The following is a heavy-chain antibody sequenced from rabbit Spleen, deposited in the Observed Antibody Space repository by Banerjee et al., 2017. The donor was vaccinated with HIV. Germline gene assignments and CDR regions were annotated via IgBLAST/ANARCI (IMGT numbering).Heavy chain of an antibody. CDR2: IDTGSSGFT. Sequence: QSLEESGGDLVKPGASLTLTCIASGVSFSGDSYMCWVRQAPGKGLEWIACIDTGSSGFTYFASWAKGRFTISKTSSTTVTLQMTTLTAADTAIYFCARFYKYDDYVDLWGQGTLVTVS. V-gene: IGHV1S40*01. D-gene: IGHD2-1*01. CDR1: GVSFSGDSY. CDR3: ARFYKYDDYVDL. J-gene: IGHJ4*01.